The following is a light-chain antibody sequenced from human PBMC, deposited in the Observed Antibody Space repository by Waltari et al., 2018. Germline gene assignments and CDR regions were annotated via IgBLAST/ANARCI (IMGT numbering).Light chain of an antibody. CDR3: NSFTLGTALLV. CDR2: DFN. Sequence: QSALTQPASVSGSPGQSITISCTGTSSDVGGYKYVSWYQQHPGKAHKLIIYDFNNRPSGVSNRFSGSNSANTASLTISGLQAEDEADYYCNSFTLGTALLVFGGGTKLTVL. CDR1: SSDVGGYKY. V-gene: IGLV2-14*03. J-gene: IGLJ2*01.